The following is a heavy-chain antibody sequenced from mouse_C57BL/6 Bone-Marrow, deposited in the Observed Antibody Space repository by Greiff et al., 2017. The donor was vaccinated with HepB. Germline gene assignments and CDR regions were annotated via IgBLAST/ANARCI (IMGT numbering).Heavy chain of an antibody. J-gene: IGHJ1*03. D-gene: IGHD2-4*01. CDR3: ARDGGLRRYWYFDV. CDR2: ISYDGSN. CDR1: GYSITSGYY. V-gene: IGHV3-6*01. Sequence: EVKLQESGPGLVKPSQSLSLTCSVTGYSITSGYYWNWIRQFPGNKLEWMGYISYDGSNNYNPSLKNRISITRDTSKNQFFLKLNSVTTEDTATYYCARDGGLRRYWYFDVWGTGTTVTVSS.